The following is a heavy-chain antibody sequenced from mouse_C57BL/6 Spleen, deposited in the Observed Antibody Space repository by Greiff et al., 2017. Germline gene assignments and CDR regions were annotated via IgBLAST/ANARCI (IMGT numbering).Heavy chain of an antibody. D-gene: IGHD2-5*01. J-gene: IGHJ4*01. CDR2: ISDGGSYT. CDR1: GFTFSSYA. V-gene: IGHV5-4*01. Sequence: DVMLVESGGGLVKPGGSLKLSCAASGFTFSSYAMSWVRQTPEKRLEWVATISDGGSYTYYPANVKGRFTISRDNAKNNLYLQMSHLKSEDIAMNYCAREATYYSNYHAMDERGQGTS. CDR3: AREATYYSNYHAMDE.